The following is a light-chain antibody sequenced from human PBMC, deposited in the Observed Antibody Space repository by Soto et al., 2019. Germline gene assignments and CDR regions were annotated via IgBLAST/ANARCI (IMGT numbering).Light chain of an antibody. J-gene: IGLJ3*02. CDR3: SSYTNKDTLL. CDR1: SSDVGGYDH. V-gene: IGLV2-14*03. CDR2: DVT. Sequence: QSALTQPASVSGSPGQSITISCTGTSSDVGGYDHVSWYQQHPGKAPKLIVYDVTVRPSGISPRFSGSKSDNTASLAVSGLQPEDEADYYFSSYTNKDTLLFGGGTKLTVL.